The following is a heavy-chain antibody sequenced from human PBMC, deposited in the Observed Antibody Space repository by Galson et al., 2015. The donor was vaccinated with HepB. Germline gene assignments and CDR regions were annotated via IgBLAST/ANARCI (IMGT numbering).Heavy chain of an antibody. CDR3: AKDFCRADNCDPFDY. V-gene: IGHV3-23*01. J-gene: IGHJ4*02. Sequence: SLRLSCAGSGFTFSDHYMEWVRQAPGKGLEWVSGIYPDGHITYYADSVKGRFTISRDDSKNTVYLQMNSVRVEDTAVYFCAKDFCRADNCDPFDYWGQGTLVTVSS. D-gene: IGHD2-15*01. CDR2: IYPDGHIT. CDR1: GFTFSDHY.